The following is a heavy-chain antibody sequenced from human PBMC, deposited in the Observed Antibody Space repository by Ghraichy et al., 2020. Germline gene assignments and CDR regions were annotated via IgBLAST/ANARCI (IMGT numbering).Heavy chain of an antibody. Sequence: GESLNISCAASGFTFSSFAMTWVRQAPGKGLEWVSGISGSTGSTYYADSVKGRFTVSRDNSNNTLYLQMNSLRAEDTAVYYCAKGWGSTWPPNPWGQGTLVTVSS. CDR3: AKGWGSTWPPNP. CDR2: ISGSTGST. V-gene: IGHV3-23*01. J-gene: IGHJ5*02. D-gene: IGHD6-13*01. CDR1: GFTFSSFA.